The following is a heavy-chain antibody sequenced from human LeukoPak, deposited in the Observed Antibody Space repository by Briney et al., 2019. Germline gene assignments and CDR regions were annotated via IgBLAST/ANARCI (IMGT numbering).Heavy chain of an antibody. CDR3: AKDLGQQLDYFDY. CDR1: GFTFSSYG. V-gene: IGHV3-30*02. Sequence: GGSLRLSCAASGFTFSSYGMHWVRQAPGKGLEWVAFIRYDGSNKYYADSVKGRFTISRDNSKNTLYLQMNSLRAEDTAVYYCAKDLGQQLDYFDYWGQGTLVTVSS. J-gene: IGHJ4*02. CDR2: IRYDGSNK. D-gene: IGHD6-13*01.